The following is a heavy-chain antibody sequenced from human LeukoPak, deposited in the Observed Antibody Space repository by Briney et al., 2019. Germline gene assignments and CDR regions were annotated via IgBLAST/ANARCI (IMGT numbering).Heavy chain of an antibody. Sequence: GGSLRLSYAASGFTFSSYGMHWVRQAPGKGLEWVAFIRYDGSNKYYADSVKGRFTISRDNSKNTLYLQMNSLRAEDTAVYYCARAGAGEYYFDYWGQGTLVTVSS. J-gene: IGHJ4*02. V-gene: IGHV3-30*02. CDR2: IRYDGSNK. D-gene: IGHD1-14*01. CDR3: ARAGAGEYYFDY. CDR1: GFTFSSYG.